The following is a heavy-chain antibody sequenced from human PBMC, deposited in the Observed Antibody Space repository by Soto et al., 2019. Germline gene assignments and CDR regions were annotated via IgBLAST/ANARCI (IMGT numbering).Heavy chain of an antibody. J-gene: IGHJ5*01. CDR2: IYKSATT. D-gene: IGHD2-15*01. Sequence: PSETLSLTCSVSGDSISTVDYFWAWIRQPPGQALEYIGYIYKSATTYYNPSYESRVAISLDTSKSQVSLDVTCVTAADTAVYFCARGRYCLTGRCFPNWCDSWGQGTRVTV. V-gene: IGHV4-30-4*02. CDR3: ARGRYCLTGRCFPNWCDS. CDR1: GDSISTVDYF.